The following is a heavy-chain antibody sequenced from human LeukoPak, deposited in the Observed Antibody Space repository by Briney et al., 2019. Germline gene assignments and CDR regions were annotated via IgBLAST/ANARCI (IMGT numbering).Heavy chain of an antibody. Sequence: GASVKVSCKASGYTFTSYGISWVRQAPGQGLEWMGCISAYNGNTNYAQKLQGRVTMTTGTSTSTAYMELRSLRSDYTAVYYCARDTSPYQYSGYDYTNWFDPWGQGTLVTVAS. V-gene: IGHV1-18*01. CDR3: ARDTSPYQYSGYDYTNWFDP. CDR2: ISAYNGNT. J-gene: IGHJ5*02. D-gene: IGHD5-12*01. CDR1: GYTFTSYG.